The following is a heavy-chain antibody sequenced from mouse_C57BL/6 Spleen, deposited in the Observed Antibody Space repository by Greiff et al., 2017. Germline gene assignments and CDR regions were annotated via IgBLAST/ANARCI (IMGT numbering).Heavy chain of an antibody. J-gene: IGHJ4*01. CDR1: GFTFSSYA. V-gene: IGHV5-4*01. Sequence: EVMLVESGGGLVKPGGSLKLSCAASGFTFSSYAMSWVRQTPEKRLEWVVTISAGGSYTYYPDNVKGRFTIARDNAKNNLYLQMSHLKSEDTDIYCCAREGYSYAMDYWGQGTSVTVSS. CDR2: ISAGGSYT. D-gene: IGHD3-1*01. CDR3: AREGYSYAMDY.